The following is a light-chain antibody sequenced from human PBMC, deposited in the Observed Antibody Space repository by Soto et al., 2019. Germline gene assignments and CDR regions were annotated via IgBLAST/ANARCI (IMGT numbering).Light chain of an antibody. CDR3: QQSYSTPFT. CDR2: AAS. Sequence: DIQMTQSPSSLSASVGDSVTITCRASQSVSTYLNWYQQKPGKAPKLLVYAASTLERGVPSRFSGSGSGTDFALTIRSVQPEDFATYYCQQSYSTPFTFGPGTKVDIK. V-gene: IGKV1-39*01. J-gene: IGKJ3*01. CDR1: QSVSTY.